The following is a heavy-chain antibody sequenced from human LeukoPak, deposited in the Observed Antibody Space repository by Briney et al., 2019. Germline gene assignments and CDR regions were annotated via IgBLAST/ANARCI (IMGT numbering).Heavy chain of an antibody. CDR1: GFTFSSYS. CDR3: ARRHDYSIDDAFGI. J-gene: IGHJ3*02. CDR2: ISSSSSTI. V-gene: IGHV3-48*01. Sequence: GGSLRLSCAASGFTFSSYSMNWVRQAPGKGLEWVSYISSSSSTIYYADSVKGRFTISRDNAKNSLYLQMNSLRAEDTAVYYCARRHDYSIDDAFGIWGQGTMVTVSS. D-gene: IGHD4-11*01.